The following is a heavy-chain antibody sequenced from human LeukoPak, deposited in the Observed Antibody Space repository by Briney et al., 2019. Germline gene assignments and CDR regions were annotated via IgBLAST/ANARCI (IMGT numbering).Heavy chain of an antibody. CDR3: ARDIGNYYGSVYHYYFDF. J-gene: IGHJ4*02. Sequence: PSETLSLTCTVSGGSISSGNYYWGWIRQPPGKGLEWIGSIYYSGSTYYNPSLQSRVSMSIDTSKNQFSLSLASVTAADAAVYYCARDIGNYYGSVYHYYFDFWGQGIVVSVSS. D-gene: IGHD3-10*01. CDR1: GGSISSGNYY. CDR2: IYYSGST. V-gene: IGHV4-39*07.